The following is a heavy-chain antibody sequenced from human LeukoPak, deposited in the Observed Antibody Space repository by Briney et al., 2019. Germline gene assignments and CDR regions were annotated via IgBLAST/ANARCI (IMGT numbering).Heavy chain of an antibody. CDR1: GFTFSSYW. Sequence: GGSLRLSCAASGFTFSSYWMSWVRQAPGKGLEWVANIKQDGSEKYYVDSVKGRFTIPRDNAKNSLYLQMNSLRAEDTAVYYCARDPYSSSWYWGWYYYYYMDVWGKGTTVTVSS. V-gene: IGHV3-7*01. CDR2: IKQDGSEK. D-gene: IGHD6-13*01. CDR3: ARDPYSSSWYWGWYYYYYMDV. J-gene: IGHJ6*03.